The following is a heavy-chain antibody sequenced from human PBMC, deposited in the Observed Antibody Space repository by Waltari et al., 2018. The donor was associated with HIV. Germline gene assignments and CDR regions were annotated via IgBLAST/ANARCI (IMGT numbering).Heavy chain of an antibody. Sequence: QVQLVQSGAEVKKPGSSVKVSCKASGGPFSSYAISWVRQAPGQGLEWMGGIIPIFGTANYAQNFQGRVTITADESTSTAYMELSSLRSEDTAVYYCAGYGSGSYYNDWGQGTLVTVSS. D-gene: IGHD3-10*01. J-gene: IGHJ4*02. CDR2: IIPIFGTA. V-gene: IGHV1-69*01. CDR1: GGPFSSYA. CDR3: AGYGSGSYYND.